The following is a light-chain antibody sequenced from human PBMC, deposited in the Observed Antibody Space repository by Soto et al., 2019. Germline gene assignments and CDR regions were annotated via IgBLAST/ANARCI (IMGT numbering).Light chain of an antibody. V-gene: IGLV1-40*01. CDR2: ANN. CDR1: SSNIGACYD. J-gene: IGLJ2*01. Sequence: QSVLTQPPSVSGAPGQRVTISCTGSSSNIGACYDVHWYHQLPGTAPKLLIYANNNRPSGVPGRFSGSKSGTSASLAITGLQAEDEADYYCQSYDSSLSGVFGGGTKLTVL. CDR3: QSYDSSLSGV.